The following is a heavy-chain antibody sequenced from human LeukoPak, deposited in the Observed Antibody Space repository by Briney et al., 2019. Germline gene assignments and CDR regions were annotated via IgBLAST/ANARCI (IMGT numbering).Heavy chain of an antibody. CDR2: INGGGTRT. CDR1: RFGFGCSF. J-gene: IGHJ4*02. V-gene: IGHV3-23*01. CDR3: ARDQGGYSTDFDF. Sequence: GGCQRLSCAACRFGFGCSFLSWVHQAPGKGLEGVATINGGGTRTYYAVSVNGRFIISRDNSMNTLYLQMNGLRAEDTAVYYCARDQGGYSTDFDFWGQGTLVTVSS. D-gene: IGHD5-12*01.